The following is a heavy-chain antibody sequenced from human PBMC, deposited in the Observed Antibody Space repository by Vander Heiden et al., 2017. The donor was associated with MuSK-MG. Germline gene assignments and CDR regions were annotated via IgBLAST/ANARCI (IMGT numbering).Heavy chain of an antibody. V-gene: IGHV3-9*01. D-gene: IGHD3-10*01. CDR2: ISWNSGNI. CDR3: AKALLYASGSYSATGDAFDI. J-gene: IGHJ3*02. Sequence: EVQLVESGGGLVQPGRSLRLSCAASGFIFDDYAMHWVRQAPGKGLEWGSGISWNSGNIGYADSVKGRFTISRDNAKNSLYLQMNSLRAEDTALYFCAKALLYASGSYSATGDAFDIWGQGTMVTVSS. CDR1: GFIFDDYA.